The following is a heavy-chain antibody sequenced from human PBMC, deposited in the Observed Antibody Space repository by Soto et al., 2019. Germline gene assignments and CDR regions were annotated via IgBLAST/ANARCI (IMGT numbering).Heavy chain of an antibody. V-gene: IGHV4-59*08. J-gene: IGHJ4*02. CDR2: VQESGST. CDR3: ARATRTLITSYFAY. Sequence: SVTLSLTCIVSGGAISNCYWSWIRQTPGRGLEWIGRVQESGSTDYNPSLKRRVTISLHTSKSQYSLSLRSATAADTATYDCARATRTLITSYFAYWGQGSSVTTSS. CDR1: GGAISNCY. D-gene: IGHD1-20*01.